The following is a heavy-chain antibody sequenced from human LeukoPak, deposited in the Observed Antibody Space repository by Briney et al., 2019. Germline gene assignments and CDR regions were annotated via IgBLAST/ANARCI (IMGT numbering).Heavy chain of an antibody. CDR2: IVHSGNT. Sequence: SETLSLTCAVYGGSFSGYYWSWIRQPPGKGLEWVGEIVHSGNTKYNPSLKSRVTISVDTSKNQFSLNLTSVTAADTAVYYCASHMAVPGTRGFDDWGQGIPVTVSS. V-gene: IGHV4-34*12. CDR1: GGSFSGYY. CDR3: ASHMAVPGTRGFDD. D-gene: IGHD6-19*01. J-gene: IGHJ4*02.